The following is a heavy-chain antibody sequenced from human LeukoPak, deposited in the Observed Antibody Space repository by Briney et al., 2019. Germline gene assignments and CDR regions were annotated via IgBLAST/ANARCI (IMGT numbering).Heavy chain of an antibody. CDR3: TCYDFWSGYYPMEHY. CDR1: GFTLSSYS. D-gene: IGHD3-3*01. J-gene: IGHJ4*02. Sequence: GGSLRLSCAASGFTLSSYSMNWVRQAPGKGLEWVSSISTSSSYIYYADSVKGRFTISRDNAKNSLYLQMNSLRAEDTAVYYCTCYDFWSGYYPMEHYWGQGTLVTVSS. V-gene: IGHV3-21*01. CDR2: ISTSSSYI.